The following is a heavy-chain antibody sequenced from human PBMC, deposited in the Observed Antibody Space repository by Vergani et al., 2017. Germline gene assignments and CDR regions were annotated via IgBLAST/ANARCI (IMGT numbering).Heavy chain of an antibody. V-gene: IGHV3-23*04. J-gene: IGHJ3*02. CDR1: GFTVSSNY. D-gene: IGHD2-8*01. CDR3: AKDPRNGPDAFDI. CDR2: ISGSGGST. Sequence: EVQLVESGGGLVQPGGSLRLSCAASGFTVSSNYMSWVRQAPGKGLEWVSAISGSGGSTYYADSVKGRFTISRDNSKNTLYLQMNSLRAEDTAVYYCAKDPRNGPDAFDIWGQGTMVTVSS.